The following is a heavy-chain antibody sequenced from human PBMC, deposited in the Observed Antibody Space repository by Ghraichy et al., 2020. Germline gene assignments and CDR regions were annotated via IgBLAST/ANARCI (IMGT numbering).Heavy chain of an antibody. D-gene: IGHD4-17*01. Sequence: GGSLRLSCAASGFTFSSYGMHWVRQAPGKGLEWVAVIWYDGSKKYYADSVKGRFTISRDNSKNILYLQMNSLRAEDTALYYCARCNGDCQFDYWGQGTLVTVSS. CDR1: GFTFSSYG. V-gene: IGHV3-33*01. CDR2: IWYDGSKK. CDR3: ARCNGDCQFDY. J-gene: IGHJ4*02.